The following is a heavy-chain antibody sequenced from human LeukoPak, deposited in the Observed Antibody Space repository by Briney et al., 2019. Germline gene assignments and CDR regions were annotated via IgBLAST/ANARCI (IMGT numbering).Heavy chain of an antibody. D-gene: IGHD2-2*01. V-gene: IGHV3-7*01. CDR1: GFPLSSYS. CDR3: ARGYCSSTSCYPGRRYFDY. CDR2: IKQDGSEK. J-gene: IGHJ4*02. Sequence: GGSLRLSCAVSGFPLSSYSITWVRQAPGKGLEWVANIKQDGSEKYYVDSVKGRFTISRDNAKNSLYPQMNSLRAEDTAVYYCARGYCSSTSCYPGRRYFDYWGQGTLVTVSS.